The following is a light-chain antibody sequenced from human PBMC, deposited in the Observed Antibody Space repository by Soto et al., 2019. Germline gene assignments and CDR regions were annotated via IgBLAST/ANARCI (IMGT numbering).Light chain of an antibody. CDR3: QQRYTTPS. V-gene: IGKV3-11*01. CDR2: DAY. CDR1: QSVSSY. Sequence: IVLTQSPATLSLSPGERATLTCRASQSVSSYLAWYQQKPGQAPGVLIYDAYNRATGIPARFSGSGSGTDFTLTITSLQPEDFATYYCQQRYTTPSFGGGTKVDIK. J-gene: IGKJ4*01.